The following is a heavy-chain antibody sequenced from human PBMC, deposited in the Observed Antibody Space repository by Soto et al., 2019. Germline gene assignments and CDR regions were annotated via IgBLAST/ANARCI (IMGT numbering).Heavy chain of an antibody. V-gene: IGHV3-23*01. CDR2: MSGGDASS. D-gene: IGHD1-1*01. CDR3: ASWLGLYNHF. CDR1: AFSFSNYA. Sequence: GGSLRLSCTASAFSFSNYAMSWVRQAPGKGLEWVSSMSGGDASSYYADSVRGRSTISRDNSKNSLFLQMNSLRDEDTAIYYSASWLGLYNHFWGQGIPVTVYS. J-gene: IGHJ1*01.